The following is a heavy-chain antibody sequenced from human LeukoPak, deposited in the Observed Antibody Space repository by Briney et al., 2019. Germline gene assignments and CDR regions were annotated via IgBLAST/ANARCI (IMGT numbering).Heavy chain of an antibody. V-gene: IGHV4-39*07. CDR2: IYHSGST. CDR3: AREPNY. Sequence: SETLSLTCTVSGGSISSSSYYWGWIRQPPGTGLEWIGEIYHSGSTNYNPSLRSRVTISVDTSNNQFSLKLSSVTAADTAVYYCAREPNYWGQGTLVTVSS. J-gene: IGHJ4*02. CDR1: GGSISSSSYY.